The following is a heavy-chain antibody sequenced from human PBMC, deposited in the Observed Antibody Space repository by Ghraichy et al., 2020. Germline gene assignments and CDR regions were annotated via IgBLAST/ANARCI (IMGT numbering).Heavy chain of an antibody. CDR3: ARQMYSGSYYGMDI. D-gene: IGHD1-26*01. J-gene: IGHJ6*02. CDR1: GYIFSSSG. Sequence: SVKVSCKASGYIFSSSGISWVRQAPGQGLEWMAWISIYTGNTKYAQNHQGRVTVTTDTSTSTAYMELTSLRSNDTAVYYCARQMYSGSYYGMDIWGQGTTVTVSS. CDR2: ISIYTGNT. V-gene: IGHV1-18*01.